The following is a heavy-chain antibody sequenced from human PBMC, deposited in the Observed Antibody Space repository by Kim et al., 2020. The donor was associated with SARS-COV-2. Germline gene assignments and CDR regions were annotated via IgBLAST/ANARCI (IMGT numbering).Heavy chain of an antibody. CDR2: ISGDASNE. CDR3: AKSPRLHDWFDS. J-gene: IGHJ5*01. Sequence: GGSLRLSCSASGFPFSNYGMNWVRQAPGKGLEWVAVISGDASNEDYADSVKGRFSISRDNSNNMVFLQMNSLRVEDTAMYYCAKSPRLHDWFDSWGQGALVTVSS. V-gene: IGHV3-30*18. CDR1: GFPFSNYG. D-gene: IGHD4-4*01.